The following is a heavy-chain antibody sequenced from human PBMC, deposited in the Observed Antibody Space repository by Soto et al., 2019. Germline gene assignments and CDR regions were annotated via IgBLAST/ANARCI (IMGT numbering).Heavy chain of an antibody. D-gene: IGHD2-2*01. J-gene: IGHJ4*02. CDR1: GFTFSRYV. CDR2: ISGSGGST. Sequence: EVQLLESGGGLVQPGGSLRLSCAASGFTFSRYVMSWVRQAPGKGLEWVSAISGSGGSTYYADSVKGRFTISRDNSKNTLYLQMNSLRAEDTAVYYCAKDRDIVVVPALDYWGQGTLVTVSS. V-gene: IGHV3-23*01. CDR3: AKDRDIVVVPALDY.